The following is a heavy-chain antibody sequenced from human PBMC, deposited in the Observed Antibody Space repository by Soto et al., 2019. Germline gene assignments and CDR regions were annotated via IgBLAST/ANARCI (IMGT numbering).Heavy chain of an antibody. Sequence: PGGSLRLSCAASEFTFSNSWMAWVRQAPGKGLEWVSDTNPYESTTSYVDSVKGRFTVSRDNAKNSLYLQMNSLSVEDTAVYYCARDPAFGALDYWGLGTLVTVSS. D-gene: IGHD3-10*01. CDR3: ARDPAFGALDY. CDR1: EFTFSNSW. J-gene: IGHJ4*02. V-gene: IGHV3-7*01. CDR2: TNPYESTT.